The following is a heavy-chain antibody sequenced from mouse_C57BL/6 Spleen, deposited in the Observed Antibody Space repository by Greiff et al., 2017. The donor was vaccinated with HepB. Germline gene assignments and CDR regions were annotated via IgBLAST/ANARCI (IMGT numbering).Heavy chain of an antibody. J-gene: IGHJ4*01. V-gene: IGHV1-7*01. D-gene: IGHD1-1*01. CDR1: GYTFTSYW. Sequence: VQLQQSGAELAKPGASVKLSCKASGYTFTSYWMHWVKQRPGQVLEWIGYINPSSGYTKYNQKFKDKATLTADKSSSTAYMQLSSLTYEDSAVYYCARRVPTTVDAMDYWGQGTSVTVSS. CDR2: INPSSGYT. CDR3: ARRVPTTVDAMDY.